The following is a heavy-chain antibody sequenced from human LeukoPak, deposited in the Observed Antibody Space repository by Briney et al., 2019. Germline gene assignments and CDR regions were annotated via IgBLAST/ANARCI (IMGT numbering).Heavy chain of an antibody. D-gene: IGHD2-2*02. V-gene: IGHV4-4*09. J-gene: IGHJ3*02. CDR1: AGSMRTYH. Sequence: AETLFLTCSVSAGSMRTYHWSWRRHPPRGGGLWIGHTYTSGSTDDNPSLKSRVTISVATSKNQFSLELSSATAADTAVYYRARHPIRGAFDIWGQGTMVTVSS. CDR2: TYTSGST. CDR3: ARHPIRGAFDI.